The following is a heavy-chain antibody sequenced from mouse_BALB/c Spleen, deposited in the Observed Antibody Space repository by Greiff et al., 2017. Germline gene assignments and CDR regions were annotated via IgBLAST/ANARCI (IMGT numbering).Heavy chain of an antibody. Sequence: VQLQESGPGLVAPSQSLSITCTVSGFSLTGYGVNWVRQPPGKGLEWLGMIWGDGSTDYNSALKSRLSISKDNSKSQVFLKMNSLQTDDTARYYCARDGGKGYYAMDYWGQGTSVTVSS. J-gene: IGHJ4*01. CDR2: IWGDGST. V-gene: IGHV2-6-7*01. D-gene: IGHD1-1*02. CDR1: GFSLTGYG. CDR3: ARDGGKGYYAMDY.